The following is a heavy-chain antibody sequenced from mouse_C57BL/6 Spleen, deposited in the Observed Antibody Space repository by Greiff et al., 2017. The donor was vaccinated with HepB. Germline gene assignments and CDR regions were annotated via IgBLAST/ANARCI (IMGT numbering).Heavy chain of an antibody. J-gene: IGHJ3*01. Sequence: EVKLQESGGGLVKPGGSLKLSCAASGFTFSSYTMSWVRQTPEKRLEWVATISGGGGNTYYPDSVKGRFTISRDNAKNTLYLQMSSLRSEDTALYYCARLDDYESAYWGQGTLVTVSA. V-gene: IGHV5-9*01. CDR3: ARLDDYESAY. CDR1: GFTFSSYT. D-gene: IGHD2-4*01. CDR2: ISGGGGNT.